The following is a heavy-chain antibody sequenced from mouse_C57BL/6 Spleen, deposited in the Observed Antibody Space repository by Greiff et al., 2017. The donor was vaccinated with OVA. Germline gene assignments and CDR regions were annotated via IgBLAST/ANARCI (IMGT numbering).Heavy chain of an antibody. J-gene: IGHJ4*01. CDR3: ARRGGSSRYYYAMDY. D-gene: IGHD1-1*01. V-gene: IGHV1-19*01. CDR1: GYTFTDYY. CDR2: INPYNGGT. Sequence: DVQLQESGPVLVKPGASVKMSCKASGYTFTDYYMNWVKQSHGKSLEWIGVINPYNGGTSYNQKFKGKATLTVDKSSSTAYMELNSLTSEDSAVYDCARRGGSSRYYYAMDYWGQGTSVTVSS.